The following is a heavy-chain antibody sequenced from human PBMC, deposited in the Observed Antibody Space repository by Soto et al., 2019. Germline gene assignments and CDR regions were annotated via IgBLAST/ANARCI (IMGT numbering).Heavy chain of an antibody. CDR1: RFTFSTYG. Sequence: QVQLVESGGGVVQPGRSLRLCYAASRFTFSTYGMHWVRQAPGKGLEWVAVISYDGSNKYYADSVKGRFTISRDNSKNTLYLQMSSLRAEDSAVYYCAKGFSYSVIDYWGQGTLVTVSS. J-gene: IGHJ4*02. D-gene: IGHD5-18*01. CDR3: AKGFSYSVIDY. V-gene: IGHV3-30*18. CDR2: ISYDGSNK.